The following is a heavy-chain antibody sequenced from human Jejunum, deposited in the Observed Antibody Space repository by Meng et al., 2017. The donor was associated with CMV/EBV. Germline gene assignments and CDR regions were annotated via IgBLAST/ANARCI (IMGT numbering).Heavy chain of an antibody. CDR2: ISGSGDET. V-gene: IGHV3-23*01. D-gene: IGHD2-15*01. CDR1: GFTFSSYA. Sequence: LLGSGGGPVQPGGSLRLSCLASGFTFSSYAMSWVRHAPGKGLEWVSVISGSGDETYYADSVKGRFTISRDTSKNTLYLEMSGLRAEDTAVYYCAKGRYGSCYSSIAYWGQGTVVTVSS. CDR3: AKGRYGSCYSSIAY. J-gene: IGHJ4*02.